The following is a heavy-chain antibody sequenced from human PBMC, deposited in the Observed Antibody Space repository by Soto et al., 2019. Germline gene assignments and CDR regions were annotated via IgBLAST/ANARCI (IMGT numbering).Heavy chain of an antibody. CDR1: GGTFSSYA. V-gene: IGHV1-69*13. CDR3: ARVPGTSRGIAAAAAGYFQH. J-gene: IGHJ1*01. D-gene: IGHD6-13*01. Sequence: GASVKVSCKASGGTFSSYAISWVRQAPGQGLEWMGGIIPIFGTANYAQKFQGRVTITADESTSTAYMELSSLRSEDTAVYYCARVPGTSRGIAAAAAGYFQHWGQGTLVTVSS. CDR2: IIPIFGTA.